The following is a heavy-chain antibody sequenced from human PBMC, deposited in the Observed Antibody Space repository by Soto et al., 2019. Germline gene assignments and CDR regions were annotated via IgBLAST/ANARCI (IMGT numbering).Heavy chain of an antibody. V-gene: IGHV3-7*01. CDR1: GFSFSDAW. Sequence: EVRLVESGGGWVQPGGSLRLSCVASGFSFSDAWMSWVRQAPGRGPEWVAKIRKDGSEKSYVDSVKGRFTISRDNAKNSVYLQMNSLRVDDTAVYYCATNAYWGQGRLVTVSS. CDR3: ATNAY. CDR2: IRKDGSEK. J-gene: IGHJ4*02.